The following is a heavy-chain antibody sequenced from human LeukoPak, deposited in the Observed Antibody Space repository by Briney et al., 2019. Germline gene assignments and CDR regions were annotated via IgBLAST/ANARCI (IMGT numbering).Heavy chain of an antibody. CDR1: GFTFSTYE. CDR3: ARLGRPIAAAGTEPVDY. V-gene: IGHV3-48*03. D-gene: IGHD6-13*01. CDR2: ISSGGSSI. Sequence: GGSLRLSCAASGFTFSTYEMSWVRQAPGKGLEWVSYISSGGSSIYYADSVKGRFTISRDNAKNSLYLQMNSLRAEDTALYYCARLGRPIAAAGTEPVDYWGLGTLVTVSS. J-gene: IGHJ4*02.